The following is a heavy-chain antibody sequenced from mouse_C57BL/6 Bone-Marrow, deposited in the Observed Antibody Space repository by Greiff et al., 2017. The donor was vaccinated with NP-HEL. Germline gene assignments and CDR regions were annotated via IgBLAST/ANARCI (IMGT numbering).Heavy chain of an antibody. D-gene: IGHD2-5*01. J-gene: IGHJ2*01. CDR1: GYTFTSYW. Sequence: VQLQQPGAELVKPGASVKLSCKASGYTFTSYWMHWVKQRPGQGLEWIGMIHPNSGSTNYNEKFKSKATLTVDKSSSTAYMQLSSLTSEDSAVYYCAIFGTYYSNYGGDYWGQGTTLTVSS. CDR2: IHPNSGST. CDR3: AIFGTYYSNYGGDY. V-gene: IGHV1-64*01.